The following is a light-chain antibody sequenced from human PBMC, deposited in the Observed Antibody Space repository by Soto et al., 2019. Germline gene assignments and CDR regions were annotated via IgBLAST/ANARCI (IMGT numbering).Light chain of an antibody. CDR3: QQYATTPFT. J-gene: IGKJ3*01. CDR2: GAS. CDR1: QTVRNNY. Sequence: ELVFPQSPGTLSLSPVSRSTLSCRASQTVRNNYLAWYQQKPGQAPRLLIYGASSRATGIPDRFSGSGSGTDFTLTISRLEPEDFSVYYCQQYATTPFTFGPGTKVDIK. V-gene: IGKV3-20*01.